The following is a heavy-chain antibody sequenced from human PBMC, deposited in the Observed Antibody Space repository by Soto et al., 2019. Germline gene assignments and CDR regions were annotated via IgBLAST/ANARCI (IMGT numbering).Heavy chain of an antibody. J-gene: IGHJ4*02. Sequence: QVQLVQSGAEVKKPGASVKVSCKASGYTFTSYGISWVRQAPGQGLEWMGWISAYNGNTNYAQKLQGRVTMTTDTSTSTDYMERRCLRSDDTAVYYCARHPDYGDYRQGYYFDCWGQVTLVTVTA. CDR2: ISAYNGNT. CDR1: GYTFTSYG. CDR3: ARHPDYGDYRQGYYFDC. D-gene: IGHD4-17*01. V-gene: IGHV1-18*01.